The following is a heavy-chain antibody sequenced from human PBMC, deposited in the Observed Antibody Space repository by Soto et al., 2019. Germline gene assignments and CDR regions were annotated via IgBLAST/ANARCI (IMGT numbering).Heavy chain of an antibody. J-gene: IGHJ4*02. D-gene: IGHD7-27*01. Sequence: SQTLSFTCAISGDSVSSNSAVWNWIRQSPSRGLEWLGRTYYRSKWYTDYAVSVKGRITINPDTSKNQFSLKLNSVTAADTAVYYCTRGPSGDKIDYWGQGALVPVSS. CDR2: TYYRSKWYT. CDR3: TRGPSGDKIDY. V-gene: IGHV6-1*01. CDR1: GDSVSSNSAV.